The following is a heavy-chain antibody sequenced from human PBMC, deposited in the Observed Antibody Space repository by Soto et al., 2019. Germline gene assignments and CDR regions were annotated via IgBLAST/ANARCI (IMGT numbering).Heavy chain of an antibody. V-gene: IGHV3-33*01. CDR1: GFTFSSYG. D-gene: IGHD3-3*01. CDR2: IWYDGSNK. Sequence: PPGGSLRLSCAASGFTFSSYGMHWVRQAPGKGLEWVAVIWYDGSNKYYADSVKGRFTISRDNSKNTLYLQMNSLRAEDTAVYYCARDLARPYYDFWSGYPRNDAFDIWGQGTMVTVSS. J-gene: IGHJ3*02. CDR3: ARDLARPYYDFWSGYPRNDAFDI.